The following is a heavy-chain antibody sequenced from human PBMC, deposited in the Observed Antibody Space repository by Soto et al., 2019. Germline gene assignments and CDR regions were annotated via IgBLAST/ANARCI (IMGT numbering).Heavy chain of an antibody. CDR1: GFMFSGYG. CDR2: ISHDGIEK. J-gene: IGHJ5*02. V-gene: IGHV3-30*18. CDR3: AKLVGGVKAIGAPGDWLDP. D-gene: IGHD3-3*01. Sequence: QVQLVESGGGVVQPGDSLRLSCAASGFMFSGYGMHWIRQAPGKGLEWVAVISHDGIEKYYGDSVKGRCTVSRDNSNNTLFLQIDSLRAEDTAVYYCAKLVGGVKAIGAPGDWLDPWGQGTLVTVSS.